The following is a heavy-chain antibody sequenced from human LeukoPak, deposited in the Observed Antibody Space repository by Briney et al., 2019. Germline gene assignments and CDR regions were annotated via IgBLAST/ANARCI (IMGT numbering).Heavy chain of an antibody. Sequence: PGGSLRLSCAASGFTFSSYSMSWFRQPPGKGLEWVSAISGSGGSTYYADSVKGRFTISRDNSKNTLYLQITSLRAEDTAVYYGAYPGPTFDIWGQETMVTVSS. J-gene: IGHJ3*02. CDR3: AYPGPTFDI. V-gene: IGHV3-23*01. CDR2: ISGSGGST. CDR1: GFTFSSYS.